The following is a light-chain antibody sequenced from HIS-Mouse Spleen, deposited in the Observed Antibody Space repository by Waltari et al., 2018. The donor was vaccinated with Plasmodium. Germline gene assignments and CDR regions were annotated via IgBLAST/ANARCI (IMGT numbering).Light chain of an antibody. J-gene: IGLJ3*02. CDR3: QVWDSSTV. Sequence: SYELTQPLSVSVALGQTARITCGGNHLGSTNVHWYPQKPGQAPVLVIYRDSNRPSGIPERFSGSNSGNTATLTISRAQAGDEADYYCQVWDSSTVFGGGTKLTVL. CDR2: RDS. V-gene: IGLV3-9*01. CDR1: HLGSTN.